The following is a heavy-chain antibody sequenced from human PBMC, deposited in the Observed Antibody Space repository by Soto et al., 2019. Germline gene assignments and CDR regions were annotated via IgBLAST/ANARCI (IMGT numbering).Heavy chain of an antibody. CDR1: GGSFKSGSYS. V-gene: IGHV4-61*01. Sequence: PSETLSLTCTVSGGSFKSGSYSWSWIRQPPGKGLEWIGYVYHTGRTSYNPSLKSRVSISMDTSKNQFSLNLDSVTAADTAVYFWGRVFAYFDPWGGGPLVTFPS. CDR3: GRVFAYFDP. J-gene: IGHJ5*02. D-gene: IGHD3-3*01. CDR2: VYHTGRT.